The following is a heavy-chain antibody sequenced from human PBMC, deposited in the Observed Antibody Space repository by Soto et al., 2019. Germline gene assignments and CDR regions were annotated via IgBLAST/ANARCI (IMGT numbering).Heavy chain of an antibody. J-gene: IGHJ3*02. CDR3: ARGYYDSSGYYSNLDAFDI. V-gene: IGHV4-4*02. CDR1: GGSISSSNW. CDR2: IYHSGST. Sequence: QVQLQESGPGLVKPSGTLSLTCAVSGGSISSSNWWSWVRQPPGKGLEWIGEIYHSGSTNYNPSLKSRVTISVDKSKNQFSLKLSSVTAADTAVYYCARGYYDSSGYYSNLDAFDIWGQGTMVTVSS. D-gene: IGHD3-22*01.